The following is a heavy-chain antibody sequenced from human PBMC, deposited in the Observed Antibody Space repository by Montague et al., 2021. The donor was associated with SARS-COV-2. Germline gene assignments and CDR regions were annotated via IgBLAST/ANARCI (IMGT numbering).Heavy chain of an antibody. V-gene: IGHV4-59*01. J-gene: IGHJ4*02. CDR2: IYFSLST. CDR3: ARHTRGWQPFDF. D-gene: IGHD6-19*01. Sequence: SETLSLTCTVSGGSIRCYYWSWIRQPPGKGLEWIWEIYFSLSTNYNPSLKSRVTISMDTSKDQFSLKLTSVTAADTSVYYCARHTRGWQPFDFWGQGTLVTVSS. CDR1: GGSIRCYY.